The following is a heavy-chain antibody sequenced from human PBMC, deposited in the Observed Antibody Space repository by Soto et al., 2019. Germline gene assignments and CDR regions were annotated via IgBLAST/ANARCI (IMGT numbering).Heavy chain of an antibody. CDR1: GGSISSSPYY. CDR2: IYYSGSA. J-gene: IGHJ5*02. Sequence: QLQLQESGPGLVKPSETLSLTCTVSGGSISSSPYYWGWIRQPPGKGLEWIGSIYYSGSAYYNPSLQSRITMSVDPSKNQFSLKLSSVTAADTAVYYCARPGGYSSSWYWFDPWGQGTLVTVSS. CDR3: ARPGGYSSSWYWFDP. D-gene: IGHD6-13*01. V-gene: IGHV4-39*01.